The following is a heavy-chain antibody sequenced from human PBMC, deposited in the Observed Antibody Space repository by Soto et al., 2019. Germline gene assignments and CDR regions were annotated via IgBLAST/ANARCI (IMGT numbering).Heavy chain of an antibody. V-gene: IGHV4-39*01. D-gene: IGHD3-16*01. CDR3: ARLWGPSGKPGFDY. J-gene: IGHJ4*02. CDR1: GGSISSSSYY. Sequence: QLQLQESGPGLVKPSETLSLTCTVSGGSISSSSYYWGWIRQPPGKGLEWIGSIYYSGSTYYNPSLKRRVPISVDTSKNQFSLKLSSVTAADTAVYYCARLWGPSGKPGFDYWGQGTLVTVSS. CDR2: IYYSGST.